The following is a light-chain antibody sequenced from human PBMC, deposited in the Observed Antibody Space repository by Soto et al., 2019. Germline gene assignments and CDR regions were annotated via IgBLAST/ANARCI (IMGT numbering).Light chain of an antibody. CDR2: AAS. CDR1: QNIRSY. CDR3: QQSYSTWT. Sequence: DIEMTQSPSSLSASVGDRVTITCRTSQNIRSYLNWYQQKPGKAPKLLIYAASSLQSGVPSRFSGSGSGTDFTLTISSLQPEDFATYYCQQSYSTWTFGQGTKVDIK. V-gene: IGKV1-39*01. J-gene: IGKJ1*01.